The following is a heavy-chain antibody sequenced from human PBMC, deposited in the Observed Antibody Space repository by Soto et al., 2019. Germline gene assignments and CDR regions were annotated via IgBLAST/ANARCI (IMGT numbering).Heavy chain of an antibody. Sequence: SETLSLTCTVSGGSISSYYWSWVRQPPGKGLEWIGYIYYTGSTNYNPSLKSRVTISVDTSKNQFSLKLSSVTAADTAVYYCARAGYNIDYWGQGTLVTVSS. D-gene: IGHD5-12*01. CDR1: GGSISSYY. CDR2: IYYTGST. J-gene: IGHJ4*02. V-gene: IGHV4-59*01. CDR3: ARAGYNIDY.